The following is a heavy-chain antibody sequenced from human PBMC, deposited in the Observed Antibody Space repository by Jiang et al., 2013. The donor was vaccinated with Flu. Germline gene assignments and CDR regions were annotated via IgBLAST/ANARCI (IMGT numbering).Heavy chain of an antibody. CDR2: IYYSGRS. CDR3: ARGGSYLDYYYYYGMDV. CDR1: GGSISTYY. D-gene: IGHD1-26*01. Sequence: GSGLVKPSETLSLTCTVSGGSISTYYWSWIRQPPGKGLEWIGYIYYSGRSSHNPSLKSRVTISLDTSKNQFSLKLSSVTAADTAVYYCARGGSYLDYYYYYGMDVVGPRDHGHRLL. J-gene: IGHJ6*02. V-gene: IGHV4-59*13.